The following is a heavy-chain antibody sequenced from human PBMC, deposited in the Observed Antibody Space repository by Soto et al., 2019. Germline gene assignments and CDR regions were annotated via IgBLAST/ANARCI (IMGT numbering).Heavy chain of an antibody. CDR2: INPNSGGT. Sequence: ASVKVSCKASGYTFTGYYVHWVRQAPGQGLEWMGWINPNSGGTNYAQKFQGRVTMTRDTSISTAYMELSRLRSDDTAVYYCARDLGDCSGGSCYSYNWFDPWGQGTLVTVSS. CDR1: GYTFTGYY. V-gene: IGHV1-2*02. J-gene: IGHJ5*02. D-gene: IGHD2-15*01. CDR3: ARDLGDCSGGSCYSYNWFDP.